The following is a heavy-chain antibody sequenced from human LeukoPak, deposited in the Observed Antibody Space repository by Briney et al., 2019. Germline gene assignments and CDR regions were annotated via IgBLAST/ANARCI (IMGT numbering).Heavy chain of an antibody. CDR2: IHASGTT. CDR3: ARDKNARSHYYYGMDV. V-gene: IGHV4-4*09. D-gene: IGHD3-16*01. CDR1: GGSISSFY. Sequence: PSETLSLTCTVSGGSISSFYWSWIRQPPGKGLEWIGYIHASGTTNYSPSLKSRVTISVDSSKNHLSLKLSSVTAADTAVYYCARDKNARSHYYYGMDVWGQGTTVTVSS. J-gene: IGHJ6*02.